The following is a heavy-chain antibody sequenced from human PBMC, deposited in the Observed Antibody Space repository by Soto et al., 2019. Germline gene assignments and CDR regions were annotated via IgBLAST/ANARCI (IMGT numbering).Heavy chain of an antibody. CDR1: RYTFTSYD. Sequence: ASVKVSCKASRYTFTSYDLNWLRQATGKGLEWMGWMNPNSGNTGYAQKFQGRVTMTRNTSISTAYMELSSLRSEDTAVYYCATYPPSWNPKADYDYYMDVWGKGTTVTVSS. CDR3: ATYPPSWNPKADYDYYMDV. D-gene: IGHD1-1*01. J-gene: IGHJ6*03. V-gene: IGHV1-8*01. CDR2: MNPNSGNT.